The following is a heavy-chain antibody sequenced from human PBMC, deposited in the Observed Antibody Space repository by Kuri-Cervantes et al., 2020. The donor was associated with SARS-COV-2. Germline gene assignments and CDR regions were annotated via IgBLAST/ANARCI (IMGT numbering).Heavy chain of an antibody. Sequence: GESLKISCAASGFPVASNYINWVRQAPEKGLEWVSYIYSGGSTNYAESLKGRFTITRDTSKNTVYLQMNSLRGEDTGVYYCARDLICSTGDTSDYYGMDVWGQGTTVTVSS. CDR3: ARDLICSTGDTSDYYGMDV. CDR2: IYSGGST. CDR1: GFPVASNY. V-gene: IGHV3-66*01. J-gene: IGHJ6*02. D-gene: IGHD3-10*01.